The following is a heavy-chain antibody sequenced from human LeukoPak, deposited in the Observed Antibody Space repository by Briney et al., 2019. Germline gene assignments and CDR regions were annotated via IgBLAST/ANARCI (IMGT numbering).Heavy chain of an antibody. J-gene: IGHJ5*02. CDR2: INPSGGST. CDR3: ARRGELRPYRFDP. CDR1: GYTLTELS. D-gene: IGHD3-3*01. Sequence: ASVKVSCKVSGYTLTELSMHWVRQAPGKGLEWMGIINPSGGSTSYAQKFQGRVTMTRDTSTSTVYMELSSLRSDDTAVYYCARRGELRPYRFDPWGQGTLVTVSS. V-gene: IGHV1-46*01.